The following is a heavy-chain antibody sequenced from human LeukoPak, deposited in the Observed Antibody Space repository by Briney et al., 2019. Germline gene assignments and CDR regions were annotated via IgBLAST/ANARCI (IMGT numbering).Heavy chain of an antibody. Sequence: GGSLRLSCAASGFTFSSYGTHWVRQAPGKGLEWVAFIRYDGSNKYYADSVKGRFTISRDNSKNTLYLQMNSLRAEDTAVYYCAKGGYSSSWYSRTAEYFQHWGQGTLVTVSS. J-gene: IGHJ1*01. V-gene: IGHV3-30*02. CDR3: AKGGYSSSWYSRTAEYFQH. D-gene: IGHD6-13*01. CDR2: IRYDGSNK. CDR1: GFTFSSYG.